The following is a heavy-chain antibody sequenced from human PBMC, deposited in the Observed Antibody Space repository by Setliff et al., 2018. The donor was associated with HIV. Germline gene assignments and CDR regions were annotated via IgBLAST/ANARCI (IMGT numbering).Heavy chain of an antibody. CDR2: IYHSGST. Sequence: LSLTCAVSGYSISSGYYWGWIRQPPGKGLEWIGSIYHSGSTYYNPSLKSRVTISVDTSKNQFSLKLSSVTAADTAVYYCARDLTVTDNGMDVWGQGTTVTVS. D-gene: IGHD4-4*01. J-gene: IGHJ6*02. CDR3: ARDLTVTDNGMDV. V-gene: IGHV4-38-2*02. CDR1: GYSISSGYY.